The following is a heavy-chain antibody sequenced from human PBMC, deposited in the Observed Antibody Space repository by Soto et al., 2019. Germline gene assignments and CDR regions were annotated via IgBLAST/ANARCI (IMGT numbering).Heavy chain of an antibody. D-gene: IGHD6-13*01. CDR2: ISISGGST. V-gene: IGHV3-23*01. J-gene: IGHJ5*02. CDR1: GLTFSSYG. Sequence: GGSLRLSCAASGLTFSSYGMSWVRQAPGKGLEWVSAISISGGSTYFADSVKGRFTSSRDNSKNTLYLQMNSLRAEDTAVYYCAKGPYTRSPGWFDPWGQGTLVTVSS. CDR3: AKGPYTRSPGWFDP.